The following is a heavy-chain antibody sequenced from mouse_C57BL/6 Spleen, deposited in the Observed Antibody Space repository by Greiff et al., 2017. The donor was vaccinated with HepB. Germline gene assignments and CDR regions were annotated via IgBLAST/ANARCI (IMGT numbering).Heavy chain of an antibody. J-gene: IGHJ3*01. CDR2: IYPGDGDT. V-gene: IGHV1-82*01. CDR1: GYAFSSSW. D-gene: IGHD1-1*01. Sequence: VKLQESGPELVKPGASVKISCKASGYAFSSSWMNWVKQRPGKGLEWIGRIYPGDGDTNYNGKFKGKATLTADKSSSTAYMQLSSLTSEDSAVYFCAFYYGSSYEFAYWGQGTLVTVSA. CDR3: AFYYGSSYEFAY.